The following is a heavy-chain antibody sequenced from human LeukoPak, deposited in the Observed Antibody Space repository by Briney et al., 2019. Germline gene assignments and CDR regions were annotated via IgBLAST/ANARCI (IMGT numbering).Heavy chain of an antibody. V-gene: IGHV4-61*01. D-gene: IGHD3-3*01. CDR3: ARDRPYLYYDFWSGYGSGV. J-gene: IGHJ6*02. CDR2: IYYSGST. CDR1: GGSVSSGSYY. Sequence: SETLSLTCTVSGGSVSSGSYYWSWIRQPPGKGLEWMGYIYYSGSTNYNPSLKSRVTISVDTSKNQFSLKLSSVTAADTAAYYCARDRPYLYYDFWSGYGSGVWGQGTTVTVSS.